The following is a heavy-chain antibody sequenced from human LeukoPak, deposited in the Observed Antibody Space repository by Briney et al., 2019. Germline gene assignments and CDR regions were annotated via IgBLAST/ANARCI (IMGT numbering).Heavy chain of an antibody. CDR1: GFTFSGYW. CDR2: IKQDGSDK. J-gene: IGHJ5*02. Sequence: GGSLRLSCVGSGFTFSGYWMSWVRQAPRKGLEWVANIKQDGSDKYYVDSVKGRFTISRDNTKNSLYLQMNSLRAEDTAVYYCARCLSGSGSWWGSWGQGTLVTVSS. V-gene: IGHV3-7*01. D-gene: IGHD3-10*01. CDR3: ARCLSGSGSWWGS.